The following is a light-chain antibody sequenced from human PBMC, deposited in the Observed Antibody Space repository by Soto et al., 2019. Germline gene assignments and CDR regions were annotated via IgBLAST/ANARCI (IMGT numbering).Light chain of an antibody. V-gene: IGKV1-9*01. CDR1: QGIGTY. Sequence: IQLTQSPSSLSASVVDRVTVTCRASQGIGTYLVWYQQKSGKAPTVLIYASSTLQTGVPSRFSGSGSGTDFTLTISCLQSEDFATYYCQQYYSYPRTFGQGTKVDIK. CDR3: QQYYSYPRT. J-gene: IGKJ1*01. CDR2: ASS.